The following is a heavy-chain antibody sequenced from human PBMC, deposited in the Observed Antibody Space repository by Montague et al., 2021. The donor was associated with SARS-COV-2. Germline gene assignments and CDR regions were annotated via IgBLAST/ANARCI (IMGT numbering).Heavy chain of an antibody. J-gene: IGHJ4*02. CDR1: GGVVIRRKW. CDR3: ARDSSGWSRFDY. Sequence: SETLSLTCAVSGGVVIRRKWGGCACEPPGQEQDWCGELYHSGSTNYNPSLKSRVTISVDKSKNQFSLKLSSVTAADTAVYYCARDSSGWSRFDYWGQGTLVTVSS. D-gene: IGHD6-19*01. CDR2: LYHSGST. V-gene: IGHV4-4*02.